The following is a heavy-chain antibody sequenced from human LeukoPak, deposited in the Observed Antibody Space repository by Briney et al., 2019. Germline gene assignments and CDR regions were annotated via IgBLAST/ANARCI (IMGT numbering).Heavy chain of an antibody. CDR1: GGSISSYY. CDR2: IYYSGST. D-gene: IGHD6-13*01. CDR3: ARHSSSWYFDI. Sequence: SETLSLTCTVSGGSISSYYWSWIRQPPGKGLEWIGYIYYSGSTNYNPSLKSRVTISVDTSENQFSLKLSSVTAADTAVYYCARHSSSWYFDIWGQGTMVTVSS. V-gene: IGHV4-59*08. J-gene: IGHJ3*02.